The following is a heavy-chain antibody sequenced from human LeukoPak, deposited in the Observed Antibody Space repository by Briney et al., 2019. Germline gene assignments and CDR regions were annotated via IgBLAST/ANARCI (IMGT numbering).Heavy chain of an antibody. D-gene: IGHD2-21*02. CDR2: ISSSGHSI. CDR1: GFTISDNY. V-gene: IGHV3-11*01. CDR3: ARGSVTSLGHFEY. Sequence: GGPLRLSCAASGFTISDNYMSWIHQAPPKGLEWITYISSSGHSIYYADSVNARFTISRDTAQNSVHLQMKSLGAEDTAVYYCARGSVTSLGHFEYWGQGALVTVSS. J-gene: IGHJ4*02.